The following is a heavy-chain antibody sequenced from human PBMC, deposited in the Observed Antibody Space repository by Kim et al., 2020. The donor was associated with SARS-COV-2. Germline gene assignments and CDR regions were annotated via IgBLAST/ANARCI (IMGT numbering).Heavy chain of an antibody. CDR1: GFTFDDYA. D-gene: IGHD6-13*01. J-gene: IGHJ6*02. CDR2: ISWNSGSI. V-gene: IGHV3-9*01. Sequence: GGSLRLSCAASGFTFDDYAMHWVRQAPGKGLEWVSGISWNSGSIGYADSVKGRFTISRDNANNSLYLQMNSLRAEDTALYYCATYSSSVDYYGMDVWGQGTTVTVSS. CDR3: ATYSSSVDYYGMDV.